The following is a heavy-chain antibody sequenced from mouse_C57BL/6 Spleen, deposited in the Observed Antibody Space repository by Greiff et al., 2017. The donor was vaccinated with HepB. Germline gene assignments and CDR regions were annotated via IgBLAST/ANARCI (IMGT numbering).Heavy chain of an antibody. CDR1: GYTFTSYW. CDR3: ARGTTEPSWVAY. D-gene: IGHD1-1*01. V-gene: IGHV1-59*01. CDR2: IDPSDSYT. Sequence: QVQLQQPGAELVRPGTSVKLSCKASGYTFTSYWMHWVKQRPGQGLEWIGVIDPSDSYTNYNQKFKGKATLTLETSSSTAYMQLSSLTSEDSAVYYCARGTTEPSWVAYWGQGTLVTVSA. J-gene: IGHJ3*01.